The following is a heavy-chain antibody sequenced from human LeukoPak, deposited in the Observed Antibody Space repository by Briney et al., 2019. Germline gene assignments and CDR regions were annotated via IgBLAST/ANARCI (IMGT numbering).Heavy chain of an antibody. D-gene: IGHD2-21*01. CDR1: GFTFANYA. J-gene: IGHJ4*02. CDR3: VKGSNGGGWTHIARLHFVS. Sequence: GGSLRLSCAASGFTFANYAMHWVRQAPGKGLEWVAGINWNRGTIDDVDSVGGRYTISRDNAKNSLYLQMSSLRVEDTAVYYCVKGSNGGGWTHIARLHFVSWGEGIQVTVSS. CDR2: INWNRGTI. V-gene: IGHV3-9*01.